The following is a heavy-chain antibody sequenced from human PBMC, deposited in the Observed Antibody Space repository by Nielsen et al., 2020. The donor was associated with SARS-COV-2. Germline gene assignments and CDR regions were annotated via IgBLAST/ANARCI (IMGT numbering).Heavy chain of an antibody. J-gene: IGHJ4*02. D-gene: IGHD7-27*01. V-gene: IGHV3-30*06. CDR1: GFTFSSYG. CDR3: AKDRTNWGLDY. Sequence: GGSLRLSCAASGFTFSSYGMHWVRQAPGKGLKWVAVISYDGSNKYYADSVKGRFTISRDNSKNTLYLQMNSLRAEDTAVYYCAKDRTNWGLDYWGQGTLVTVSS. CDR2: ISYDGSNK.